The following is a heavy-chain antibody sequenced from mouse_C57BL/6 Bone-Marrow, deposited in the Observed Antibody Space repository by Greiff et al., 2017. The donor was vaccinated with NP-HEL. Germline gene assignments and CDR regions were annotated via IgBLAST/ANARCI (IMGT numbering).Heavy chain of an antibody. V-gene: IGHV1-80*01. D-gene: IGHD1-1*01. J-gene: IGHJ2*01. CDR2: IYPGDGDT. CDR3: ASAGPRGCITLNFDY. Sequence: QVQLQQSGAELVKPGASVKISCKASGYAFSSYWMNWVKQRPGKGLEWIGQIYPGDGDTNYNGKFKGKATLTADKSSSTAYMQLSSLTSEDSAVYVCASAGPRGCITLNFDYWGQGTTLTVSS. CDR1: GYAFSSYW.